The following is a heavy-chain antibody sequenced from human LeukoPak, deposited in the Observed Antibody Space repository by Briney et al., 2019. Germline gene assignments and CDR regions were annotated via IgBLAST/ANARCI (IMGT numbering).Heavy chain of an antibody. V-gene: IGHV4-39*07. CDR2: IYYSGST. D-gene: IGHD1-26*01. J-gene: IGHJ5*02. Sequence: PSETLSLTCTVSGGSISSSSYYWGWIRQPPGKGLEWIGSIYYSGSTYYNPSLKSRVTISVDTSKNQFSLKLSSVTAADTAVYYCARDSGVLRRPGHWFDPWGQGTLVTVSS. CDR3: ARDSGVLRRPGHWFDP. CDR1: GGSISSSSYY.